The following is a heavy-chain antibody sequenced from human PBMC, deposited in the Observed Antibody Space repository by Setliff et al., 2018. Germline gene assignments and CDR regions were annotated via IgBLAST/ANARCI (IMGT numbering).Heavy chain of an antibody. CDR2: IIPIFGTP. J-gene: IGHJ5*02. D-gene: IGHD3-3*01. Sequence: SVKVSCKASGGMSGTYSISWVRQAPGQGLEWMGAIIPIFGTPNYAQKFQDRVTITAGVSTNTAYLELRGLRSDDTAVYYCMRLVRFCSRTVCQRTSGDEAWGQGTLVTVSS. CDR1: GGMSGTYS. V-gene: IGHV1-69*13. CDR3: MRLVRFCSRTVCQRTSGDEA.